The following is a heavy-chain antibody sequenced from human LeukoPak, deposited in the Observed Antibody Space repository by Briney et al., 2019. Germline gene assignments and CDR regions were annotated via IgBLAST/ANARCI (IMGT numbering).Heavy chain of an antibody. Sequence: PGGSLRLSCAASGFTFSNYAMHWVRQAPGKGLEWVAVISYDGSNKYYANSVKGRFTISRDNSKNTLYVQMDSLRAEDTAVYYRARESKESYGSSFYFWGXGTLVTVSS. D-gene: IGHD3-10*01. CDR2: ISYDGSNK. J-gene: IGHJ4*01. CDR1: GFTFSNYA. CDR3: ARESKESYGSSFYF. V-gene: IGHV3-30-3*01.